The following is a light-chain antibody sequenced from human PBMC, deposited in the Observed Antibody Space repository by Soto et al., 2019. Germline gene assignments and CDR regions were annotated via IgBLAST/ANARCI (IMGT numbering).Light chain of an antibody. CDR2: DVN. J-gene: IGLJ1*01. V-gene: IGLV2-14*01. CDR3: SSYTSSTTDV. Sequence: QSVLTQPASVSGSPGQSITISCTGTSSDVGGYNYVSWYQQHPGKAPKLILYDVNNRPSGVSDRFSGFKSGNTASLTISGLQVEDEADYYCSSYTSSTTDVLGTGTKATVL. CDR1: SSDVGGYNY.